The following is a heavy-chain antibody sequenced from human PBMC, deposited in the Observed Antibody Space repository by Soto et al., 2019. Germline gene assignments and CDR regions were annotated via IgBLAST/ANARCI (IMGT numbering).Heavy chain of an antibody. V-gene: IGHV3-23*01. CDR2: ISGSGGST. CDR1: GFTFSNYA. CDR3: ASRTSGWYFDY. Sequence: GGSLRLSCAASGFTFSNYAMNWVRQAPGKGLEWVSVISGSGGSTYYADSVKGRFTISRDNSKNTLYLQMNSLRAEDTAVYYCASRTSGWYFDYWGQGTLVTVSS. J-gene: IGHJ4*02. D-gene: IGHD6-19*01.